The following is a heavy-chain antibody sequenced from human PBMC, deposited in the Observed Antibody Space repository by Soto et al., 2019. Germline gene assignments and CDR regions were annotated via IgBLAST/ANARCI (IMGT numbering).Heavy chain of an antibody. D-gene: IGHD3-16*02. Sequence: SETLSLTCTVSGGSITSGGYYWSWIRQHPGKGLEWIGFIYYNGRTFFNPSLRSRVTMSIDTSKNQFSLKLSSVTAADTAVYFCASLAGYRVFDYWGQGTLVTVSS. CDR1: GGSITSGGYY. J-gene: IGHJ4*02. V-gene: IGHV4-31*03. CDR3: ASLAGYRVFDY. CDR2: IYYNGRT.